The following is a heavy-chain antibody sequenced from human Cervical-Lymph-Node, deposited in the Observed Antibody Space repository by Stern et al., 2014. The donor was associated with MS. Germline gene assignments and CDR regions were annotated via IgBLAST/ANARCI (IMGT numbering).Heavy chain of an antibody. CDR1: GGSLSSKY. D-gene: IGHD1-26*01. CDR2: IYSDGST. CDR3: ARVTGRGTRQNWFDS. Sequence: QVQLQESGPGLVKPSETVSLTCTVSGGSLSSKYWNWIRQPPGKGLEWIGYIYSDGSTNYNPSLKSRVIISLDTSTNQCSLSLTSVTAADTAVYYCARVTGRGTRQNWFDSWGQGTLVTVSS. V-gene: IGHV4-59*01. J-gene: IGHJ5*01.